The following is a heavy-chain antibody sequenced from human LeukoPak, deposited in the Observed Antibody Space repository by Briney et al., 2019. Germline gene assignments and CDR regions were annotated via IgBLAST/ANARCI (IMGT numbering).Heavy chain of an antibody. J-gene: IGHJ4*02. CDR3: LGSFDY. Sequence: GGSLRLSSAASGFTVSSNYMSWVRQAPGKGLEWVSVIYSGGSTYYADSVKGRFTISRDNSKNTLYPQMNSLRAEDTAVYYCLGSFDYWGQGTLVTVSS. V-gene: IGHV3-53*01. CDR1: GFTVSSNY. CDR2: IYSGGST. D-gene: IGHD7-27*01.